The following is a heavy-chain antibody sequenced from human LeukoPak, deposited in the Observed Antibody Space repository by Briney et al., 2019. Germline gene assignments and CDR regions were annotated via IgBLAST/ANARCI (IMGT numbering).Heavy chain of an antibody. J-gene: IGHJ3*02. Sequence: SETLSLTGTVSGGSISSSSYYWGGIRQPPGKRLEWIGSIYYSGSTYYNPSLKSRVTISVDTSKNQFSLKLSSVTAADTAVYYCARPSSDGSGVGDAFDIWGQGTMVTVSS. V-gene: IGHV4-39*01. CDR3: ARPSSDGSGVGDAFDI. CDR2: IYYSGST. D-gene: IGHD3-10*01. CDR1: GGSISSSSYY.